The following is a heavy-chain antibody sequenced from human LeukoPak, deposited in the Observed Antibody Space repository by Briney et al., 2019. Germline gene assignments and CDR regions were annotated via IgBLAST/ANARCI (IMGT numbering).Heavy chain of an antibody. CDR2: IKQDGSEK. CDR3: ARRYCSGGGCYSVDY. V-gene: IGHV3-7*03. Sequence: PGGSLRLSCSASGFTFSSYWMNWVRQAPGKGLEWVANIKQDGSEKYYVDSVKGRFTISRDNAKNSLYLQMNSLRAEDTGVYYCARRYCSGGGCYSVDYWGQGTLVTVSS. CDR1: GFTFSSYW. D-gene: IGHD2-15*01. J-gene: IGHJ4*02.